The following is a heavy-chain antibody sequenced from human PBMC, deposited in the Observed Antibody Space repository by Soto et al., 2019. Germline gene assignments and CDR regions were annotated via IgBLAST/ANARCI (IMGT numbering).Heavy chain of an antibody. J-gene: IGHJ6*02. CDR1: GFTFSSYA. Sequence: GGSLRLSCAASGFTFSSYAMSWVRQAPGKGLEWVSAISGSGGSTYYADSVKGRFTISRDNSKNTLYLQMNSLRAEDTAVYYCVAAAAPYYYYYYGMDVWGQGTTVTVS. V-gene: IGHV3-23*01. CDR2: ISGSGGST. D-gene: IGHD6-13*01. CDR3: VAAAAPYYYYYYGMDV.